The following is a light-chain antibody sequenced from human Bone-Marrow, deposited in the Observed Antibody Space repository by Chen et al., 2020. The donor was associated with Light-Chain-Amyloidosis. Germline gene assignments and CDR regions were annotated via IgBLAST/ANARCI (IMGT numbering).Light chain of an antibody. V-gene: IGLV3-1*01. CDR2: QTT. CDR3: QVWDSSIVV. J-gene: IGLJ3*02. Sequence: SYELTQSTSGSVSPGQTASITCSGDKLSSKDVFWYQQKPGQAPVMVIYQTTKRPSGIPERFSGSNSGNAATLTISGTQAMDEGDYYCQVWDSSIVVFGGGTKLSVL. CDR1: KLSSKD.